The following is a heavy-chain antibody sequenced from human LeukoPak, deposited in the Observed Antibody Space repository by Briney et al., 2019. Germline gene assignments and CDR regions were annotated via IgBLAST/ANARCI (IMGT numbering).Heavy chain of an antibody. CDR2: IYTAGST. D-gene: IGHD2-21*02. CDR1: DDSFSTYS. CDR3: ARDGLSTIGYGGDIFDH. J-gene: IGHJ4*02. Sequence: SETLSLTCTVSDDSFSTYSWSWIRQPAGKGLEWIGRIYTAGSTNYNPSLKSRVTMSIDSPKNQFSLKLTSVTAADTAVYYCARDGLSTIGYGGDIFDHWGQGTLVIVPS. V-gene: IGHV4-4*07.